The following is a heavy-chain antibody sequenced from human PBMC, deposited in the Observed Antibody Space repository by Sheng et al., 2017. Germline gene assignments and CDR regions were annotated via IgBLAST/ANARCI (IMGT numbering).Heavy chain of an antibody. CDR1: GFTFSSYG. V-gene: IGHV3-33*01. CDR2: IWYDGSNK. CDR3: ARDGKFEYSSSGGDY. J-gene: IGHJ4*02. Sequence: QVQLVESGGGVVQPGRSLRLSCAASGFTFSSYGMHWVRQAPGKGLEWVAVIWYDGSNKYYADSVKGRFTISRDNSKNTLYLQMNSLRAEDTAVYYCARDGKFEYSSSGGDYWGQGTLVTVSS. D-gene: IGHD6-6*01.